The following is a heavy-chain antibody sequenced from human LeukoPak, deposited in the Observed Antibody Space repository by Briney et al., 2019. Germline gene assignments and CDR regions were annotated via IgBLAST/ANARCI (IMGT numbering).Heavy chain of an antibody. D-gene: IGHD3-10*01. CDR3: AKYVYGYSFDY. CDR2: IKQDGSEK. CDR1: DSTFSSHW. Sequence: GGSLRLSCVASDSTFSSHWTSWVRQAPGKGPEWVANIKQDGSEKHFVDSVKGRFTISRDNAKNSLFLQMNSLRVEDTAVYYCAKYVYGYSFDYWGQGTLVTVSS. J-gene: IGHJ4*02. V-gene: IGHV3-7*03.